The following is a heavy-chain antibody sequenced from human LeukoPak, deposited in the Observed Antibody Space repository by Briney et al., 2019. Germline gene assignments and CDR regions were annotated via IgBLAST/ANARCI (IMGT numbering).Heavy chain of an antibody. CDR3: ARASHYDILSGYSEEDAFDI. Sequence: GGSLRLSCAASGLPFSSNYMSWVRQAPGKGLEWVSDLYSCGNTDYADSVKGRFTISRDNSKNTLYLHMNSLRVEEPGVCRCARASHYDILSGYSEEDAFDIWGQGTMVTVSS. D-gene: IGHD3-9*01. CDR2: LYSCGNT. CDR1: GLPFSSNY. J-gene: IGHJ3*02. V-gene: IGHV3-53*01.